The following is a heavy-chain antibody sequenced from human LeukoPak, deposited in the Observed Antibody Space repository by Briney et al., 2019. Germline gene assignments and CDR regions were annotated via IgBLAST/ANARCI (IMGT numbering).Heavy chain of an antibody. CDR3: ARDGYGSGSFFSDY. V-gene: IGHV1-2*02. CDR2: INPNNGAT. D-gene: IGHD3-10*01. CDR1: GYTFTYFY. J-gene: IGHJ4*02. Sequence: GASVKVSCKASGYTFTYFYIHWVRQAPGQGLEWVGWINPNNGATNYAQKFQGRVTMTRDTSISTIYMEVSRLRSGDTAVYFCARDGYGSGSFFSDYWGQGTLVTVSS.